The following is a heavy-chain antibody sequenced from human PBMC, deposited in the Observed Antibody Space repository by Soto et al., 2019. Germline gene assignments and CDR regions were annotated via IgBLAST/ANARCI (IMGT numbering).Heavy chain of an antibody. D-gene: IGHD3-22*01. CDR2: IVVGSGNT. Sequence: ASVKVSCKASGFTFTSSAVQWVRQARGQRLEWIGWIVVGSGNTNYAQKFQERVTITRDMSTSTAYMELSSLRSENTAMYYCAAEHYYDSSGPSPLAYWGQGTLVTVSS. J-gene: IGHJ4*02. CDR1: GFTFTSSA. V-gene: IGHV1-58*01. CDR3: AAEHYYDSSGPSPLAY.